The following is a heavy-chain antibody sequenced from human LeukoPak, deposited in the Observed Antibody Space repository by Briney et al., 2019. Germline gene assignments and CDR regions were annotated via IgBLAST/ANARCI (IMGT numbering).Heavy chain of an antibody. CDR2: ISYDGSNK. J-gene: IGHJ4*02. CDR3: ARDGVVGATGYFDY. CDR1: GFTFSNYA. V-gene: IGHV3-30-3*01. D-gene: IGHD1-26*01. Sequence: GGSLRLSCAASGFTFSNYAMHWVRQAPGKGLEWVAVISYDGSNKYYADSVKGRSTISRDNSKNTLYLQMNSLRAEDTAVYYCARDGVVGATGYFDYWGQGTLVTVSS.